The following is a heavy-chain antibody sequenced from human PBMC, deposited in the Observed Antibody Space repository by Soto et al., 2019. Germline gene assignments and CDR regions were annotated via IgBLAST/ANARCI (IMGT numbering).Heavy chain of an antibody. D-gene: IGHD2-2*01. CDR1: GFTFSTYW. CDR3: AKSLSAIPGDS. J-gene: IGHJ4*02. CDR2: IKQDGSER. V-gene: IGHV3-7*05. Sequence: EVQLVESGGGLVQSGGSLRLSCAASGFTFSTYWMSWVRQGPGTGPEWVANIKQDGSERYYEDSVKGRFTISRDNAKSSLYLQMTSLRAEDMAVYHCAKSLSAIPGDSWGQGTLVTVSS.